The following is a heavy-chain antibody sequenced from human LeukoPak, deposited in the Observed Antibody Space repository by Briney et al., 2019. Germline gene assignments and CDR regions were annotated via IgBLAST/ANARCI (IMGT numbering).Heavy chain of an antibody. D-gene: IGHD3-10*01. CDR3: AREMVRGVAPYYYGMDV. J-gene: IGHJ6*02. CDR1: GGSFSGYY. Sequence: SETLSLTCGVYGGSFSGYYWSWIRQPPGKGLEWIGYIYYSGSTYYNPSLKSRVTISVDTSKNQFSLKLSSVTAADTAVYYCAREMVRGVAPYYYGMDVWGQGTTVTVSS. V-gene: IGHV4-30-4*08. CDR2: IYYSGST.